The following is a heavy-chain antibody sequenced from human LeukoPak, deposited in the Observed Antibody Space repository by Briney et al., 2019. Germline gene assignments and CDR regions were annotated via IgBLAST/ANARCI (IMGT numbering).Heavy chain of an antibody. J-gene: IGHJ5*02. CDR2: IYTSGST. CDR1: GGSISSYY. V-gene: IGHV4-4*09. CDR3: ARLGPDDYGDYWFDP. D-gene: IGHD4-17*01. Sequence: SETLSLTCTVSGGSISSYYWSWIRQPPGKGLEWIGYIYTSGSTNYNPSLKSRVTISVDTSKNQFSLKLSSVTAADTAVYYCARLGPDDYGDYWFDPWGQGTLVTVSS.